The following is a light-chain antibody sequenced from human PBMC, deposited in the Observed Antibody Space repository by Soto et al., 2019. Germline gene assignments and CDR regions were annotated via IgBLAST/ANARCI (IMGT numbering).Light chain of an antibody. CDR3: QQRLHLPIT. CDR2: DAS. V-gene: IGKV3-11*01. Sequence: EIVLTQSPATLSLSPGDIVTLSCRASQTVGRYLSWYQHSPGQGPRLLVYDASNRATGIPARFSGSGSETDCTLTISSLEPEDFAGYYCQQRLHLPITFGQGTRLEIK. J-gene: IGKJ5*01. CDR1: QTVGRY.